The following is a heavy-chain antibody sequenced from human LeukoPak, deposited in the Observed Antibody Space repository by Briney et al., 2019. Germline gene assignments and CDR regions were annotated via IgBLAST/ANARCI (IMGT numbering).Heavy chain of an antibody. CDR1: GGTFSSYA. CDR3: ASHEDIVVVPAAKYPDYYFDY. J-gene: IGHJ4*02. Sequence: GASVKVSCKASGGTFSSYAISWVRQAPGQGLEWMGGIIPIFGTANYAQKFQGRVTITADESTSTAYMELSSLRAEDTAVYYCASHEDIVVVPAAKYPDYYFDYWGQGTLVTVSS. CDR2: IIPIFGTA. D-gene: IGHD2-2*01. V-gene: IGHV1-69*13.